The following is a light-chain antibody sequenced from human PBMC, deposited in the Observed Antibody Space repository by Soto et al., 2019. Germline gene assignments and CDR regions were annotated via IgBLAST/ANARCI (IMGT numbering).Light chain of an antibody. CDR2: DAS. V-gene: IGKV3-11*01. CDR1: QSVSSY. J-gene: IGKJ4*01. Sequence: EIVLTQSPATLSLSPGERATLSCRASQSVSSYLAWYPQKPGQAPRLLTYDASNRATGIPARFSASGSGTDFTLTISSIAPEDFAVYYCQQRSNWPPVTFGGGTKVEIK. CDR3: QQRSNWPPVT.